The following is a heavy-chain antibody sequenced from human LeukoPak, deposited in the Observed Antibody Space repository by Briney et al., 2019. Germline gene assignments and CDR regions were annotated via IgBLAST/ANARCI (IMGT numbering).Heavy chain of an antibody. CDR1: GFTFSSYS. J-gene: IGHJ4*02. CDR2: ISSSSSYI. D-gene: IGHD5-18*01. V-gene: IGHV3-21*01. Sequence: GGSLRLSGAASGFTFSSYSMTWVRQAPGKGLEWVSSISSSSSYIYYADSVKGRFTISRDNAKNSLYLQMNSLRAEDTAVYYCARGGSAMASYWGQGTLVTVSS. CDR3: ARGGSAMASY.